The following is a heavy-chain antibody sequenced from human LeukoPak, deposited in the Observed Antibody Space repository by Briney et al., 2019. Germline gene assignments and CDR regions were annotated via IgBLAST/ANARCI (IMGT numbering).Heavy chain of an antibody. CDR3: ARDRRYYDSSGYYVFDY. D-gene: IGHD3-22*01. V-gene: IGHV1-18*04. J-gene: IGHJ4*02. Sequence: ASVKVSCKASGYTFTGYYMHWVRQAPGQGLEWMGWISAYNGNTNYAQKLQGRVTMTTDTSTSTAYMELRSLRSDDTAVYYCARDRRYYDSSGYYVFDYWGQGTLVTVSS. CDR2: ISAYNGNT. CDR1: GYTFTGYY.